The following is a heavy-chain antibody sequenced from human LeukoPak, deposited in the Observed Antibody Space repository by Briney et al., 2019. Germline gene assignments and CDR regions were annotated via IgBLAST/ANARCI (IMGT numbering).Heavy chain of an antibody. V-gene: IGHV3-53*01. D-gene: IGHD2-15*01. Sequence: GGSLRLSCAASGFTFDDYAMHWVRQAPGKGLEWVSVIYSGGSTYYADSVKGRFTISRDNSKNTLYLQMNSLRAEDTAVYYCARVGGYCSGGSCYHRDYWGQGTLVTVSS. CDR1: GFTFDDYA. CDR3: ARVGGYCSGGSCYHRDY. CDR2: IYSGGST. J-gene: IGHJ4*02.